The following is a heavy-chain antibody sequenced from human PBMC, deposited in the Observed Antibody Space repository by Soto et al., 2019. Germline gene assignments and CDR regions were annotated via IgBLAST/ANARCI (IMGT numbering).Heavy chain of an antibody. CDR1: GFTFSSYA. V-gene: IGHV3-21*01. CDR3: ARAGLRLGMDV. CDR2: ISGSYT. J-gene: IGHJ6*02. Sequence: PGGSLRLSCAASGFTFSSYAMSWVRQAPGKGLEWVSAISGSYTNYADSVKGRFTISRDNAKNSLYLQMNSLRAEDTAVYYCARAGLRLGMDVWGQGTTVTVSS.